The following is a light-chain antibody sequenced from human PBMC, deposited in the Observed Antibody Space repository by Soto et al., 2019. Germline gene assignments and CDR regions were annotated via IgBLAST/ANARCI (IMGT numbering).Light chain of an antibody. Sequence: QSVLTQPASVSGSPGQPITISCTGTSSDVGGYNYVSWYQHHPGKAPKLLIYDVSNRPSGISNRFSGSKSDNTASLTISGLQPEDEADYYCTSSTTCTRPQLDFGTGTKVTV. V-gene: IGLV2-14*03. J-gene: IGLJ1*01. CDR1: SSDVGGYNY. CDR3: TSSTTCTRPQLD. CDR2: DVS.